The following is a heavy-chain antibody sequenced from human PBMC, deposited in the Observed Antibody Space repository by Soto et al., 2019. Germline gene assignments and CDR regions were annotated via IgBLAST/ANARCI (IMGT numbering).Heavy chain of an antibody. CDR1: RVRFSSDS. CDR3: ATMNGYFEY. V-gene: IGHV3-23*01. D-gene: IGHD3-22*01. Sequence: GGSLRLSCADSRVRFSSDSMRWVRQTPGKGLEWVAAITATGDRTYYADSVTGRFTISRDNSKKTHYLQMTSLRAEDTAMYYCATMNGYFEYWGQATPVTVSS. CDR2: ITATGDRT. J-gene: IGHJ4*02.